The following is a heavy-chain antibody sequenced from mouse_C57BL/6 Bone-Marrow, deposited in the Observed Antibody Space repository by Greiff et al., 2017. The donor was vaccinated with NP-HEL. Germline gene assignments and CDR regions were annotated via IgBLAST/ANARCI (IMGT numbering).Heavy chain of an antibody. Sequence: VQLQQPGAELVMPGASVKLSCKASGYTFTSYWMHWVKQRPGQGLEWIGEIDPSDSYTNYNQKFKGKSTLTVDKSSSTAYMQLSSLTSEDAAVYYCARNYDYDENYFDYWGQGTTLTVSS. J-gene: IGHJ2*01. CDR1: GYTFTSYW. V-gene: IGHV1-69*01. CDR2: IDPSDSYT. D-gene: IGHD2-4*01. CDR3: ARNYDYDENYFDY.